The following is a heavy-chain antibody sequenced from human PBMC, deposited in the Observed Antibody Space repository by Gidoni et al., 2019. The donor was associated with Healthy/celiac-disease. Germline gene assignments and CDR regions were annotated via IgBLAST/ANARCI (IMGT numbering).Heavy chain of an antibody. V-gene: IGHV2-26*01. CDR1: GFSLSNARMG. J-gene: IGHJ3*02. D-gene: IGHD3-10*01. CDR2: ICSNDEK. Sequence: QVTLKESGPVLVKPTETLTLTCTVSGFSLSNARMGVSWIRQPPGKALEWLAHICSNDEKSYSTSLKSRLTISKDTSKSQVVLTMTNMDPVDTATYYCARLLTMVRGSIGFDIWGQGTMVTVSS. CDR3: ARLLTMVRGSIGFDI.